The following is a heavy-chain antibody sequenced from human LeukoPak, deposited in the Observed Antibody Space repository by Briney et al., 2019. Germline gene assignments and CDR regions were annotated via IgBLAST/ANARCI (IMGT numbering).Heavy chain of an antibody. J-gene: IGHJ5*02. D-gene: IGHD5-18*01. CDR1: GGTFSSYA. V-gene: IGHV1-69*13. Sequence: ASVKVSCKASGGTFSSYAISWVRQAPGQGLEWMGGIIPIFGTANYAQKFQGRVTITADESTSTAYMELSSLRSEDTAVYYCARDRGYSYGYEPYNWFDPWGQGTLVTVSS. CDR3: ARDRGYSYGYEPYNWFDP. CDR2: IIPIFGTA.